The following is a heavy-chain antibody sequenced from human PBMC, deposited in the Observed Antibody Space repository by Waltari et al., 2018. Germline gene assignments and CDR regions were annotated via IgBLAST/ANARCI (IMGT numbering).Heavy chain of an antibody. CDR1: GGTFISYA. CDR2: FIPILGIA. V-gene: IGHV1-69*09. D-gene: IGHD3-3*01. J-gene: IGHJ6*02. CDR3: ARDRRYYDFWSGYYNRTDYYYGMDV. Sequence: QVQLVQSGAEVKKPGSSVKVSCKASGGTFISYAIRWVREAPGPGLQWKGRFIPILGIANYAQKFQGRVTITADKSTSTAYMELSSLRSEDTAVYYCARDRRYYDFWSGYYNRTDYYYGMDVWGQGTTVTVSS.